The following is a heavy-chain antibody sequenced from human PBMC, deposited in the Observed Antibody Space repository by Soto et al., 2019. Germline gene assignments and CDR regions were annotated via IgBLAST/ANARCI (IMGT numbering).Heavy chain of an antibody. D-gene: IGHD7-27*01. CDR2: IKQDGSEK. CDR3: ARDHADYWGWFDP. V-gene: IGHV3-7*01. Sequence: GGSLRLSCAASGFTFSSYWMSWVRQAPGKGLEWVANIKQDGSEKYYVDSVKGRFTISRDNAKNSLYLQMNSLRAEDTAVYYCARDHADYWGWFDPWGQGTLVTVSS. J-gene: IGHJ5*02. CDR1: GFTFSSYW.